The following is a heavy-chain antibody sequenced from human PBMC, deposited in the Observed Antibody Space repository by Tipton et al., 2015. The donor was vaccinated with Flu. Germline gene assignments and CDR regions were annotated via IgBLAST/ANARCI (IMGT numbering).Heavy chain of an antibody. V-gene: IGHV4-38-2*02. J-gene: IGHJ4*02. CDR1: GYSISSGFY. Sequence: LRLSCTVSGYSISSGFYWGWIRQPPGKGLEWIGNIYHSGSTFYNPSLESRVTISVDTSKNQFSLKLSSVTAADTAVYYCARGDGYNFDYWGQGTLVTVSS. CDR3: ARGDGYNFDY. D-gene: IGHD5-24*01. CDR2: IYHSGST.